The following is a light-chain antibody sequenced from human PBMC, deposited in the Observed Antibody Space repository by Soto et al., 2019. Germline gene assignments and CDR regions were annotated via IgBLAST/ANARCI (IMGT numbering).Light chain of an antibody. V-gene: IGLV1-51*01. CDR3: GSWDSSLSAYV. CDR2: DDN. CDR1: SSNIGRNA. Sequence: QAVLTQPPSASGTPGQRVTISCSGSSSNIGRNAVNWYQQFPGTAPKLLIYDDNKRPSGIPDRFSGSKSGTSATLGITGFQTGDEADYYCGSWDSSLSAYVFGTGTKLTVL. J-gene: IGLJ1*01.